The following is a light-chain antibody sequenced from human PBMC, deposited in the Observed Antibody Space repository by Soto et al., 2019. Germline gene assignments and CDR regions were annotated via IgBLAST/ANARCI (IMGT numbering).Light chain of an antibody. CDR3: QQYHNWPPIT. Sequence: EIVMTQSPVTMSFSPWERAILSCRASQFVSSNLAWYQQKPGQAPRLLIYGASTRATGIPARFSGSGSGTEFTLTISNLQSEDFAVYFCQQYHNWPPITFGQGTRLEIK. CDR1: QFVSSN. J-gene: IGKJ5*01. CDR2: GAS. V-gene: IGKV3D-15*01.